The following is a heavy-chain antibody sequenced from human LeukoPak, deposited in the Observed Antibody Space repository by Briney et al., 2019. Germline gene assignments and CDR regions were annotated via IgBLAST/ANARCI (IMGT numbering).Heavy chain of an antibody. CDR3: ARSQGPYDY. V-gene: IGHV3-74*01. J-gene: IGHJ4*02. CDR1: GFTFSSYW. CDR2: INGDGSST. Sequence: PGGSLRLSCAASGFTFSSYWMNWVRPAPGKGLVWVSRINGDGSSTNYADSVKGRFTISRDNAKNTLYLQLNSLRAEDTAIYYCARSQGPYDYWGQGTLVTVSS.